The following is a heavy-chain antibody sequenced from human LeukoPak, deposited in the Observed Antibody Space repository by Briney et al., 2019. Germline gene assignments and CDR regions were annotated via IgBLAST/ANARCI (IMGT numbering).Heavy chain of an antibody. CDR1: GFTLSNYW. V-gene: IGHV3-7*01. Sequence: GGSLRLSCAASGFTLSNYWMTWVRQAPGRGLDWVANIKKDGGEKYYVDSVKGRFTISRDNARNSLYLQMNSLRAEDTAVYYCARATYYDFWSGYYTSYYYYYMDVWGKGTTVTVSS. CDR3: ARATYYDFWSGYYTSYYYYYMDV. CDR2: IKKDGGEK. J-gene: IGHJ6*03. D-gene: IGHD3-3*01.